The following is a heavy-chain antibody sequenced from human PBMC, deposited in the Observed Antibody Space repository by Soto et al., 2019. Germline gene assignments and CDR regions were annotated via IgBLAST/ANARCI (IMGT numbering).Heavy chain of an antibody. V-gene: IGHV4-30-2*01. D-gene: IGHD3-22*01. J-gene: IGHJ3*02. CDR2: IYHSGST. Sequence: PSETLSLTCAVSGGSISSGGYSWSWIRQPPGKGLEWIGYIYHSGSTYYNPPLKSRVTISVDRSKNQFSLKLSSVTAADTAVYYCARARDYYDSSGYYYVGAFDIWGQGTMVTVSS. CDR3: ARARDYYDSSGYYYVGAFDI. CDR1: GGSISSGGYS.